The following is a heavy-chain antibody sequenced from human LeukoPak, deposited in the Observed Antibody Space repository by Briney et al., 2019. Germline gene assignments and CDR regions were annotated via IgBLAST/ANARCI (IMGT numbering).Heavy chain of an antibody. D-gene: IGHD6-19*01. CDR1: GFTFSSYA. J-gene: IGHJ4*02. CDR2: ISGSGGST. Sequence: PSGGSLRLSCAASGFTFSSYAMSWVRQAPGKGLEWVSAISGSGGSTYYADSAKGRFTISRDNSKNTLYLQMNSLRAEDTAVYYCAKDRKQWLGPFDYWGQGTLVTVSS. V-gene: IGHV3-23*01. CDR3: AKDRKQWLGPFDY.